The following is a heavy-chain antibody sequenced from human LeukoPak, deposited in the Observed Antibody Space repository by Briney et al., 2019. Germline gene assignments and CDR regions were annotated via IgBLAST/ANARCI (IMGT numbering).Heavy chain of an antibody. CDR1: GFTFSTYA. CDR2: IKSKTDGGTT. J-gene: IGHJ5*02. Sequence: PGGSLRLSCAASGFTFSTYAMSWVRQAPGKGLEWVGRIKSKTDGGTTDYAAPVKGRFTISRDDSKNTLYLQTNSLKTEDTAVYYCTTDPRGVVDRRNGFDPWGQGTLVTVSS. D-gene: IGHD5-12*01. CDR3: TTDPRGVVDRRNGFDP. V-gene: IGHV3-15*01.